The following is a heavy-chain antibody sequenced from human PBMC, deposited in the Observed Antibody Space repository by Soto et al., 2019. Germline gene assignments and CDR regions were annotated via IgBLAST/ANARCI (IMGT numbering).Heavy chain of an antibody. V-gene: IGHV4-30-4*01. CDR2: IYDGGTT. Sequence: QVQLQESGPGLVKPSQTLSLTCTVTGGSISSDDSCWSWIRQPPDRGLEWIGHIYDGGTTYNNPSLKXRFTXSXDTSKTQFSLKLNSVSAADTAVYYCARGPSGDKVDYWGQGILVTVSS. CDR1: GGSISSDDSC. J-gene: IGHJ4*02. D-gene: IGHD7-27*01. CDR3: ARGPSGDKVDY.